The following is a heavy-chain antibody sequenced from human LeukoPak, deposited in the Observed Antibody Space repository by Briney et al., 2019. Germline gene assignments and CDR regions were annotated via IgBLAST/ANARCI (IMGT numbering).Heavy chain of an antibody. J-gene: IGHJ5*02. V-gene: IGHV4-34*01. Sequence: PSETLSLTCAVYGGSFSGYYWSWIRQPPGKGLEWIGEINHSGSINYNPSLKSRVTISVDTSKNQFSLKLSSVTAADTAVYYCASSLAVVGAAPFDPWGQGTLVTVSS. CDR2: INHSGSI. CDR1: GGSFSGYY. D-gene: IGHD4-23*01. CDR3: ASSLAVVGAAPFDP.